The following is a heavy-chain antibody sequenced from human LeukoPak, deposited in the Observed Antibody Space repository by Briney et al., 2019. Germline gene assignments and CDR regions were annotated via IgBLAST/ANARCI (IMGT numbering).Heavy chain of an antibody. J-gene: IGHJ4*02. CDR1: GFTFSSYS. CDR2: ISSSSSYI. Sequence: GESLKISCAASGFTFSSYSMNWVRQAPGKGLEWVSSISSSSSYIYYADSVKGRFTISRDNAKNSLYLQMNSLRAEDTAVYYCARAYYDSSGLPDYWGQGTLVTVSS. CDR3: ARAYYDSSGLPDY. D-gene: IGHD3-22*01. V-gene: IGHV3-21*01.